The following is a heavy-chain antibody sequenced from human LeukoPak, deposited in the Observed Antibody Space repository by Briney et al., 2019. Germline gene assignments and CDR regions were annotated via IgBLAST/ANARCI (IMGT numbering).Heavy chain of an antibody. CDR1: GFTFSSYA. V-gene: IGHV3-23*01. D-gene: IGHD2-2*01. Sequence: PGGSLRLSCAASGFTFSSYAMSWVRQAPGKGLEWVSAISGSGDNTYYADSVKGRFTISRDNSKNALYLQMNSLRAEDTAVYYCAKVLIRYRYQLLEFEYFQHWGQGTLVTVSS. J-gene: IGHJ1*01. CDR3: AKVLIRYRYQLLEFEYFQH. CDR2: ISGSGDNT.